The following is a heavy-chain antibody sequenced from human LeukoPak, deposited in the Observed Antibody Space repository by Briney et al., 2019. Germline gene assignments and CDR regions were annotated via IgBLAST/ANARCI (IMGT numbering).Heavy chain of an antibody. CDR2: INSDGSIT. J-gene: IGHJ3*01. CDR1: GFTFSTYW. V-gene: IGHV3-74*01. CDR3: AGGISATGGG. D-gene: IGHD6-13*01. Sequence: PGGSLRLSCAASGFTFSTYWMHWVRQVPGKGLVWVSRINSDGSITTYADSVKGRFTISRDNATNTLYLQMNSLRVEDTAVYYCAGGISATGGGGGQGTMVSVPS.